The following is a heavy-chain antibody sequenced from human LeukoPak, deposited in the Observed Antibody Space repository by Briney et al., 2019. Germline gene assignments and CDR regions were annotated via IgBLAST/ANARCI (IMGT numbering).Heavy chain of an antibody. V-gene: IGHV3-30*02. CDR3: AKDPSTFLTTGWYFDL. CDR1: GFTFSNYG. Sequence: GGSLRLSCAASGFTFSNYGMHWVRQAPGKGLEWVGFIRYDGRNKYYADFVKGRFAISRDNSKNTLYLQMSSLRAVDTAIYYCAKDPSTFLTTGWYFDLWGRGTLVTVSS. J-gene: IGHJ2*01. D-gene: IGHD4-17*01. CDR2: IRYDGRNK.